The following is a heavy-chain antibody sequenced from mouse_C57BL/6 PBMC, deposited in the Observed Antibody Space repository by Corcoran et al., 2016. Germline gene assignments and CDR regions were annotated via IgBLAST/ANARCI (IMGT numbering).Heavy chain of an antibody. D-gene: IGHD2-1*01. CDR3: AQGDGNSFYAMDY. V-gene: IGHV1-80*01. J-gene: IGHJ4*01. CDR2: IYPGDGDT. Sequence: QVQLQQSGAELVKPGASVKISCKASGYAFSSCWMNWVKQRPGKGLEWIGQIYPGDGDTNYNGKFKGKGTLTADKSSSTAYRQLSSLTSEDAAVYFCAQGDGNSFYAMDYWGPGTAVTVSS. CDR1: GYAFSSCW.